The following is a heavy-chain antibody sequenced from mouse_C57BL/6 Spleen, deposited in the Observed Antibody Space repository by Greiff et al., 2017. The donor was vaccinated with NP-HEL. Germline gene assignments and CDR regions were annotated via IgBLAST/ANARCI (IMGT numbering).Heavy chain of an antibody. V-gene: IGHV1-15*01. D-gene: IGHD1-1*01. CDR3: TREDYYGSKGY. J-gene: IGHJ2*01. Sequence: VQLQQSGAELVRPGASVTLSCKASGYTFTDYEMHWVKQTPVHGLEWIGAIDPETGGTADNQKFKGKAILTADKSSSTAYMELRSLTSEDSAVYYCTREDYYGSKGYWGQGTTLTVSS. CDR1: GYTFTDYE. CDR2: IDPETGGT.